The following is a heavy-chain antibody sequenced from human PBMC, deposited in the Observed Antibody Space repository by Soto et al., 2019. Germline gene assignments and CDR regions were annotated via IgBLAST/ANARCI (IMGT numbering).Heavy chain of an antibody. CDR2: FYPEDGET. J-gene: IGHJ6*03. CDR1: GYTLTELS. CDR3: ATGLPPDSSPRYSYMDV. V-gene: IGHV1-24*01. Sequence: ASVKVSCKVSGYTLTELSMHWVRQAPGKGLEWMGGFYPEDGETIYAQKFQGRVTMTEDTSTDTAYMELSSLRSEDTAVYYCATGLPPDSSPRYSYMDVWGKGTTVTVSS. D-gene: IGHD6-13*01.